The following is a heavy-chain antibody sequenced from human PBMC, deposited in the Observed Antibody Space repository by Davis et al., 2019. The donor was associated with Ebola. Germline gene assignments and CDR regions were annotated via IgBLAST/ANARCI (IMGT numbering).Heavy chain of an antibody. D-gene: IGHD1-26*01. Sequence: GESLKISCAASGFTFSNYGMHWVRQGPGKGLKWVAVISYDGSNKYYADSVKGRFTISRDNAKNSLYLQMNSLRAEDTAVYYCAIGIWELPETMNYWGQGTPVTVSS. CDR3: AIGIWELPETMNY. J-gene: IGHJ4*02. V-gene: IGHV3-30*03. CDR2: ISYDGSNK. CDR1: GFTFSNYG.